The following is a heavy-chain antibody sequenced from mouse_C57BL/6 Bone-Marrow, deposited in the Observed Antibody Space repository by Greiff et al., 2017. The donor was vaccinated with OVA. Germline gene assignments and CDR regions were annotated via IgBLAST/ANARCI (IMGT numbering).Heavy chain of an antibody. CDR3: ARFRLGYAMDY. CDR2: INPGSGGT. J-gene: IGHJ4*01. Sequence: VQRVESGAELVRPGTSVKVSCKASGYAFTNYLIEWVKQRPGQGLEWIGVINPGSGGTNYNEKFKGKATLTADKSSSTAYMQLSSLTSEDSAVYFCARFRLGYAMDYWGQGTSVTVSS. D-gene: IGHD4-1*01. CDR1: GYAFTNYL. V-gene: IGHV1-54*01.